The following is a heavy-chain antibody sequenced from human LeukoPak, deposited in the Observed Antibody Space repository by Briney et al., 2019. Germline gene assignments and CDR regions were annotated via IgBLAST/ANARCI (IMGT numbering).Heavy chain of an antibody. D-gene: IGHD6-13*01. Sequence: SETLSLTCAVYGGSFSGYYWSWIRQPPGKGLEWIGEINHSGSTNYNPSLKSRVTISVDTSKNQFSLKLSSVTAADTAVYYCARRQGRIAAAGTGRYFQHWGQGTLVTVSS. CDR2: INHSGST. V-gene: IGHV4-34*01. CDR1: GGSFSGYY. J-gene: IGHJ1*01. CDR3: ARRQGRIAAAGTGRYFQH.